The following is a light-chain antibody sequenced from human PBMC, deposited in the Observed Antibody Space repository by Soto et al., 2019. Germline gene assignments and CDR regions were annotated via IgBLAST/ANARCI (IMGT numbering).Light chain of an antibody. CDR1: QSVNSH. Sequence: EIVMTQSPATLSGSPGERATLSCRASQSVNSHLAWYHQKPGQAPRLLMYGASTRATGIPARFSGSGSGTEFTLTLSSLQPEDFAFYYCQQYNDWPRTFGQGTKVEIK. CDR3: QQYNDWPRT. V-gene: IGKV3-15*01. CDR2: GAS. J-gene: IGKJ1*01.